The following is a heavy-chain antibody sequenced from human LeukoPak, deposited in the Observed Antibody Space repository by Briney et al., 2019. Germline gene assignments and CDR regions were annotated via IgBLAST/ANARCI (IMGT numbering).Heavy chain of an antibody. CDR3: ARGMEVFHSNYAGSANYYYMDV. D-gene: IGHD4-11*01. V-gene: IGHV1-2*06. CDR1: GYTFTGYN. Sequence: ASVKVSCEASGYTFTGYNIHWVRQAPGQGLEWMGRIYPNGGGTNYAQKFQGRVTMTRDTSISTVYMELSSLRSDDTAVYYCARGMEVFHSNYAGSANYYYMDVWGKGTTVTVSS. CDR2: IYPNGGGT. J-gene: IGHJ6*03.